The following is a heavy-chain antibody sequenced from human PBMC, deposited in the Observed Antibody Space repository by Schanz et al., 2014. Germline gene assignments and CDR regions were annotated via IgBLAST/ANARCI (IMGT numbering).Heavy chain of an antibody. V-gene: IGHV3-11*05. CDR1: GFTFSDYY. Sequence: QVQLVESGGGLVKPGGSLRLSCAASGFTFSDYYMSWIRQAPGKGLEWVSYISGTTTYTNYADSVKGRFTISRDNAKNSLYLQMNSPRAEDTAVYYCAKDPSHGDYDYYFDYWGQGTLVTVSS. J-gene: IGHJ4*02. D-gene: IGHD3-22*01. CDR3: AKDPSHGDYDYYFDY. CDR2: ISGTTTYT.